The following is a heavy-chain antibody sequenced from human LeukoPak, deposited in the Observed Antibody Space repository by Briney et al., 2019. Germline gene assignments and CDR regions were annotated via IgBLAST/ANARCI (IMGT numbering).Heavy chain of an antibody. Sequence: GGSLRLSCAASGFTFSSYAMHWVRQAPGKGLEWVAVISYDGSNKYYADSVKGRFTISRDNSKNTLYLQMNSLRAEDTAVYYCAKDRVGALLYFDFWGQGTLVTVSS. J-gene: IGHJ4*02. V-gene: IGHV3-30*04. CDR3: AKDRVGALLYFDF. CDR2: ISYDGSNK. D-gene: IGHD1-26*01. CDR1: GFTFSSYA.